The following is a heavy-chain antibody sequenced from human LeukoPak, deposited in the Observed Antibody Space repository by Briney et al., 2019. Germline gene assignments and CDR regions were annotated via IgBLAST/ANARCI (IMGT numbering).Heavy chain of an antibody. CDR3: ARDGYKSGLDY. CDR2: ISGSGGST. CDR1: GFTFSSYA. J-gene: IGHJ4*02. V-gene: IGHV3-23*01. D-gene: IGHD5-24*01. Sequence: GGSLRLSCAASGFTFSSYAMSWVRQAPGKGLEWASAISGSGGSTYYADSVKGRFTISRDNSKNTLYLQMNSLRAEDTAVYYCARDGYKSGLDYWGQGTLVTVSS.